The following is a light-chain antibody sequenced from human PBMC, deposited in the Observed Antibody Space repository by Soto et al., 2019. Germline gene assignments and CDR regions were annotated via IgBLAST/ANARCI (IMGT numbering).Light chain of an antibody. CDR2: EVS. CDR1: SSDVGGYDC. J-gene: IGLJ2*01. CDR3: SSYISSSTFVV. V-gene: IGLV2-14*01. Sequence: QSALTQPASVSGSPGQSITISCTGTSSDVGGYDCVSWYQHHPVKAPKLMIYEVSNRPSGVSNRFSGSKSANTASLTISGLQAEDEADYYCSSYISSSTFVVFGGGTKLTVL.